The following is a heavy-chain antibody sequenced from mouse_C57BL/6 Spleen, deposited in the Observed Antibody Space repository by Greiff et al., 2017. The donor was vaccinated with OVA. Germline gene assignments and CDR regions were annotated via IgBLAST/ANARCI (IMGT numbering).Heavy chain of an antibody. CDR2: INPGSGGT. CDR3: ARSITTAPMDY. J-gene: IGHJ4*01. V-gene: IGHV1-54*01. D-gene: IGHD1-2*01. Sequence: QVQLQQSGAELVRPGTSVKVSCKASGYAFTNYLIEWVKQRPGQGLEWIGVINPGSGGTNYNEKFKGKATLTADKSSSTAYMQLSSLTSEDSAVYFCARSITTAPMDYWGQGTSVTGSS. CDR1: GYAFTNYL.